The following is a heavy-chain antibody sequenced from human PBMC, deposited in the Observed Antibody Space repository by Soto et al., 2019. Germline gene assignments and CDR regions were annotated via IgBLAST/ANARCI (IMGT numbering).Heavy chain of an antibody. CDR1: GFTFSDSY. V-gene: IGHV3-11*01. Sequence: GGSLRLSCAAYGFTFSDSYMTWYRQAPGGGLEYISYINGRSTDIAYADTVKGRFTVSRANAQNSLFLQLNSLKVEDSAVYYCTRDPRLADYWGLGTLVTVSS. CDR2: INGRSTDI. CDR3: TRDPRLADY. J-gene: IGHJ4*02.